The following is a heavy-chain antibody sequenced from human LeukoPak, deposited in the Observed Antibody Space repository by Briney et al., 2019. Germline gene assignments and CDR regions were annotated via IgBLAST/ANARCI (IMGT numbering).Heavy chain of an antibody. CDR2: IYHSGST. Sequence: SETLSLTCTVSGASIRSYFWSWIRQPPGKGLEWIGYIYHSGSTYYNPSLKSRVTISVDRSKNQFSLKLSSVTAADTAVYYCARGYYDFWSGYTAHYYYYGMDVWGQGTTVTVSS. J-gene: IGHJ6*02. CDR3: ARGYYDFWSGYTAHYYYYGMDV. D-gene: IGHD3-3*01. CDR1: GASIRSYF. V-gene: IGHV4-30-2*01.